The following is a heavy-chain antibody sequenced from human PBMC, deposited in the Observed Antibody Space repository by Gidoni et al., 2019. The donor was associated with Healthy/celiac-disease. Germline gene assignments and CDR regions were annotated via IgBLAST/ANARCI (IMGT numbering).Heavy chain of an antibody. CDR2: IKQDGSEK. V-gene: IGHV3-7*03. CDR1: GFTFSSYW. Sequence: DVQLVESGGGLVQPGGSLRLPCAASGFTFSSYWMSWVRQAPGKGLEGVANIKQDGSEKYYVDSVKGRFTISRDNAKNSLYLQMNSLRAEDTDVYYCARGLWELGADAFDIWGQGTMVTVFS. CDR3: ARGLWELGADAFDI. J-gene: IGHJ3*02. D-gene: IGHD1-26*01.